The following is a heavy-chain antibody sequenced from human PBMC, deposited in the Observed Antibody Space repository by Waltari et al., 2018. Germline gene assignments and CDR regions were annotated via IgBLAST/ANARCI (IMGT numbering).Heavy chain of an antibody. D-gene: IGHD3-3*01. CDR1: GGSISSYH. J-gene: IGHJ4*02. V-gene: IGHV4-4*07. Sequence: QVQLQESGPGLVKPSETLSLTCTVSGGSISSYHWSWIRQPDGKGLEWVGRIYSSWSTSYNPSLESRVTRSVDTSKNQCSLKLTSVTASDTAVYYCARGGDFWTYWGQGTLVTVSS. CDR2: IYSSWST. CDR3: ARGGDFWTY.